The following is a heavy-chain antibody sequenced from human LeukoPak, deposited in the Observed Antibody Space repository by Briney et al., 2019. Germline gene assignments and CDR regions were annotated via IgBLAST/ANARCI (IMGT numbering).Heavy chain of an antibody. V-gene: IGHV3-21*01. CDR1: GFTFSSYS. CDR2: ISSSSSYI. J-gene: IGHJ3*02. CDR3: ARELPATDAFDI. Sequence: PGGSLRLSCAASGFTFSSYSMNWVRQAPGKGLEWVSSISSSSSYIYYADSVKGRFTISRDNAKNSLYLQMNSLRAEDTAVYYCARELPATDAFDIWGQGTMVTVSS.